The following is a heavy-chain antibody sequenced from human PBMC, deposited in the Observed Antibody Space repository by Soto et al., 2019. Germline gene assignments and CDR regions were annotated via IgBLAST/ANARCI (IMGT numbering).Heavy chain of an antibody. CDR1: GYTFTRYT. Sequence: ASVKVSCKASGYTFTRYTMNWVRQAPGQRLEWMGWINPDNGNTKSSQKFQDRVIITRDTSASTAYMDLSSLRSEDTAVYYCARGISKGQLDSWGQGTLVTVSS. J-gene: IGHJ4*02. CDR3: ARGISKGQLDS. CDR2: INPDNGNT. D-gene: IGHD2-2*01. V-gene: IGHV1-3*01.